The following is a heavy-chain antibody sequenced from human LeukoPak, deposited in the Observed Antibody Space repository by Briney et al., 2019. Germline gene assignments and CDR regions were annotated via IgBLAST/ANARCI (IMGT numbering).Heavy chain of an antibody. D-gene: IGHD6-19*01. CDR1: GGSISSYY. CDR3: ARGGSGWYGNYFDY. V-gene: IGHV4-4*07. J-gene: IGHJ4*02. CDR2: IYTIGST. Sequence: PETLSLTCTVSGGSISSYYWSWIRQPAGKGLEWIGRIYTIGSTNYNPSLKSRVTMSVDTSKNQFSLKLSSVTAADAAVYYCARGGSGWYGNYFDYWGQGTLVTVSS.